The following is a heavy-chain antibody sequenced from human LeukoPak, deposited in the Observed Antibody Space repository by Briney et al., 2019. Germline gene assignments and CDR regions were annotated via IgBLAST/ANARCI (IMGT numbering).Heavy chain of an antibody. CDR3: TRGYCSRTSCQSYYYGMDG. V-gene: IGHV3-30-3*01. CDR2: ISYDGSNK. J-gene: IGHJ6*02. D-gene: IGHD2-2*01. CDR1: GFTFSSYA. Sequence: PGGSLRLSCAASGFTFSSYAMHWVRQAPGKGLEWGAVISYDGSNKYYADSVKGRFTISRDNSKNTLYLQMNSLRAEDTGVYYCTRGYCSRTSCQSYYYGMDGWGQGTTVTVCS.